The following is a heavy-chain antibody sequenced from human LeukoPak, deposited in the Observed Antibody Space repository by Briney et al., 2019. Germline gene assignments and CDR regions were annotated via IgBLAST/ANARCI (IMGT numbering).Heavy chain of an antibody. CDR2: IYYSGST. CDR1: GGSISSYY. V-gene: IGHV4-59*01. CDR3: ARSSGTTDYYFDY. Sequence: SETLSLTCTVFGGSISSYYWSWIRQPPGKGLEWIGYIYYSGSTNYNPSLKSRVTISVDTSKNQFSLKLSSVTAADTAVYYCARSSGTTDYYFDYWGQGTLVTVSS. J-gene: IGHJ4*02. D-gene: IGHD1-1*01.